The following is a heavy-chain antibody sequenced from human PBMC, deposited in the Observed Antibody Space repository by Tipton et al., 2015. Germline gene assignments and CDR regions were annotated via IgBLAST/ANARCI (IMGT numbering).Heavy chain of an antibody. D-gene: IGHD5-12*01. V-gene: IGHV4-31*03. Sequence: TLSLTCTVSRGFISSGGYYWSWIRQHPGRGLEWIGNIDYSGSTHYNPSLQSRLSISIDTSNNQFSLKLTSVTAADSAVYYCARDSKLRYVRHHGLDVWGQGTTVTVSS. CDR1: RGFISSGGYY. J-gene: IGHJ6*02. CDR3: ARDSKLRYVRHHGLDV. CDR2: IDYSGST.